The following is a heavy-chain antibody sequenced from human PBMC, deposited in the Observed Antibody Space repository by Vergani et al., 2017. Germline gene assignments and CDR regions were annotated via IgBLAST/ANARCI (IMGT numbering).Heavy chain of an antibody. D-gene: IGHD5-24*01. J-gene: IGHJ4*02. V-gene: IGHV3-11*04. CDR3: ARSWTRGGYKHDY. Sequence: QVQLVESGGGLVKPGGSLRLSCATSGFIFTDYYMNWIRQAPGKGLKWISYISTSGDTTYYADSVKGRFTISRDNAKNSLYLQLSSLRVEDTAVYYCARSWTRGGYKHDYWGQGTLVTVSS. CDR2: ISTSGDTT. CDR1: GFIFTDYY.